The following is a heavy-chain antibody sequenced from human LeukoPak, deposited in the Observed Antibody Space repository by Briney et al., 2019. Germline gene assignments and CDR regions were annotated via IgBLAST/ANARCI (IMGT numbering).Heavy chain of an antibody. J-gene: IGHJ4*02. CDR3: ASDIVATSGDF. CDR2: ITSSGSDI. D-gene: IGHD5-12*01. V-gene: IGHV3-11*01. CDR1: GFSFTNYW. Sequence: PGGSLRLSCAASGFSFTNYWMSWIRQAPGKGLEWVAYITSSGSDIYYANSVRGRFSISRDNAKNSLFLQMNSLRVEDTATYYCASDIVATSGDFWGQGTLVSVSS.